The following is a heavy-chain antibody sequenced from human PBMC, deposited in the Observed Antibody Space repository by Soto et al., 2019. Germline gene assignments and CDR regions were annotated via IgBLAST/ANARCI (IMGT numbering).Heavy chain of an antibody. V-gene: IGHV1-69*01. J-gene: IGHJ6*02. CDR3: AREGYLTSGWAYYYYGMDV. CDR2: IIPIFGTA. D-gene: IGHD3-22*01. Sequence: QVQLVQSGAEVKKPGSSVKVSCKASGGTFSSYTISWVRQAPGQGLEWMGGIIPIFGTANYAQKFQGRVTITADESTSTAYMELSSLRSEDTPVYYCAREGYLTSGWAYYYYGMDVWGQGTTVTVSS. CDR1: GGTFSSYT.